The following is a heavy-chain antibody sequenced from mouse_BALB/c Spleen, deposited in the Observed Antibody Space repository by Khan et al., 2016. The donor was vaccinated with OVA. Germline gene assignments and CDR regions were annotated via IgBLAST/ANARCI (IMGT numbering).Heavy chain of an antibody. Sequence: VQLQQSGAELVKPGASVKLSCTASGFTFNDTCIHWVKQRPEQGLEWIGRIDPADSATHCAPKFQGKATISLAPSSNTAYLQLRSLTSEDSAVYYCGGLLSQLDDSGWIAYWGQGTLVTVSA. V-gene: IGHV14-3*02. CDR2: IDPADSAT. CDR3: GGLLSQLDDSGWIAY. J-gene: IGHJ3*01. CDR1: GFTFNDTC.